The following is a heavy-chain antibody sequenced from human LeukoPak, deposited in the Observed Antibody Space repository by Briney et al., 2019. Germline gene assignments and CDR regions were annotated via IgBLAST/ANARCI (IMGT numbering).Heavy chain of an antibody. V-gene: IGHV1-24*01. D-gene: IGHD3-16*01. Sequence: GASVKVSCKVSGYILSKLSMHWVRQAPGKWLEWMGGFDPEDGETIYAQKFQGRVTMTDDISTDIAYMDLSSLRSEDTAVYYCTTGLRNAFDIWGQGTMVTVSS. J-gene: IGHJ3*02. CDR3: TTGLRNAFDI. CDR2: FDPEDGET. CDR1: GYILSKLS.